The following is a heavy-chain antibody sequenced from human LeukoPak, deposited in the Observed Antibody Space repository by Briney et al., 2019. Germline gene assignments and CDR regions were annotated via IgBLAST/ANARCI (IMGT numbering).Heavy chain of an antibody. CDR2: IYYSGST. CDR1: GGSISSYY. J-gene: IGHJ4*02. D-gene: IGHD3-22*01. V-gene: IGHV4-59*01. Sequence: PSETLSLTCTVSGGSISSYYWSWIRQPPGKGLEGIGYIYYSGSTNYNPSLKSRVTISVDTSKNQFSLKLSSVTAADTAVYYCAAAQSNYYDSSGIDYWGQGTLVTVSS. CDR3: AAAQSNYYDSSGIDY.